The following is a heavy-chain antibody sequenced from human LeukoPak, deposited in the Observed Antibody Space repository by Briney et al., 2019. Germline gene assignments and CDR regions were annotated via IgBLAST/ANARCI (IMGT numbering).Heavy chain of an antibody. CDR1: GFTFSNYN. J-gene: IGHJ6*02. CDR2: ISSSSSYI. CDR3: ARSTPIPPYDSSLMDV. D-gene: IGHD3-22*01. V-gene: IGHV3-21*01. Sequence: GGSLRLSCAASGFTFSNYNMNWVRQAPGKGLECVSSISSSSSYIYYADSVKGRFTISRDNAKNSLYLQMNSLGAEDTAVYYCARSTPIPPYDSSLMDVWGQGTMVTVSS.